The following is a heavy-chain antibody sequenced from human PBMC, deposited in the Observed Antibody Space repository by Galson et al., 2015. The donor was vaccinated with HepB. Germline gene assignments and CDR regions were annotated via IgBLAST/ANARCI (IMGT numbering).Heavy chain of an antibody. V-gene: IGHV3-48*01. CDR2: ISSSSSTI. Sequence: SLRLSCAASGFTFSSYSMNWVRQAPGKGLEWVSYISSSSSTIYYADSVKGRFTISRDNAKNSLYLQMNSLRAEDTAVYYCARDLESLWYVHYYYYYMDVWGKGTTVTVSS. CDR1: GFTFSSYS. J-gene: IGHJ6*03. CDR3: ARDLESLWYVHYYYYYMDV. D-gene: IGHD6-13*01.